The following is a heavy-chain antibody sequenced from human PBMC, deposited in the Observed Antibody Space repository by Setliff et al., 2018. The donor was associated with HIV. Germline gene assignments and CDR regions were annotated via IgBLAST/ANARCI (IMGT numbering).Heavy chain of an antibody. Sequence: PSETLSLTCAVSGVSISSSSYFWGWIRRPPGTGLDWIGSIYFSGSTYYNPSLESRVTISMDTPKNQFSLKLTSVTAADTAVYYCARHPRHYNILTGYRYYYMDVWGKGTTVTVSS. CDR3: ARHPRHYNILTGYRYYYMDV. D-gene: IGHD3-9*01. CDR1: GVSISSSSYF. J-gene: IGHJ6*03. V-gene: IGHV4-39*01. CDR2: IYFSGST.